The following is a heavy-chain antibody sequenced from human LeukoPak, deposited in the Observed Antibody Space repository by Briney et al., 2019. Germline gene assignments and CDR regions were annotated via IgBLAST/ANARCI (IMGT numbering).Heavy chain of an antibody. J-gene: IGHJ4*02. V-gene: IGHV4-39*01. CDR1: GRSISSTSSY. CDR3: GSHTVGATDC. Sequence: SETLSLTCTVSGRSISSTSSYWGWIRQPPGRGLEWIGTIYYSGSTYYNPSLKSRVTMSADTSKNHFTLRLGSVTAEDTALYYCGSHTVGATDCWGQGTLVTVSS. CDR2: IYYSGST. D-gene: IGHD1-26*01.